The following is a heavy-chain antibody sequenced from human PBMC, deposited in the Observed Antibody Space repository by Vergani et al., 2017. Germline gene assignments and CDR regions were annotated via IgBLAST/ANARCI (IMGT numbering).Heavy chain of an antibody. CDR1: GFTFSSYS. V-gene: IGHV3-21*01. Sequence: EVQLVESGGGLVKPGGSLRLSCAASGFTFSSYSMNWVRQAPGKGLEWVSSISSSSSYIYYADSVKGRFTISRDNAKNSLYLQMNSLRAEETAVYYCARGSHIVVVTAHGAFDIWGQGTMVTVSS. J-gene: IGHJ3*02. CDR3: ARGSHIVVVTAHGAFDI. D-gene: IGHD2-21*02. CDR2: ISSSSSYI.